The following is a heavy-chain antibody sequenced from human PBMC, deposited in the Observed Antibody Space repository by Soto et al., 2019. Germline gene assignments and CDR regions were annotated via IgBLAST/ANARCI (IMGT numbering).Heavy chain of an antibody. V-gene: IGHV4-31*03. J-gene: IGHJ2*01. CDR3: ARGGRWLQYWYFDL. CDR1: GDPINGGGYY. CDR2: IYYSGNT. D-gene: IGHD3-16*01. Sequence: QVQLQESGPGLVKPSQTLSLTCTVSGDPINGGGYYWNWIRQHPGKGLEWIGYIYYSGNTYYNPSLKSRLTISVATSKNQFSLKLSSVTAADTAMYYCARGGRWLQYWYFDLWGRGTQITVSS.